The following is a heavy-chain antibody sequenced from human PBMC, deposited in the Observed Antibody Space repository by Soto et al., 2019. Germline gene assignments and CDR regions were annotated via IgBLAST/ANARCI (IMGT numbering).Heavy chain of an antibody. Sequence: QVQLVESGGGLVKPGGSLRLSCAASGFTFSDDYMSWIRQAPGKGLEWVSYFSSGSSYTNYADSVKGRFTISRDNAKNSLYLQMNSLRAEDTAVYYCAREVTTQNDGWGQGTLVTVSS. CDR3: AREVTTQNDG. D-gene: IGHD4-4*01. V-gene: IGHV3-11*06. CDR1: GFTFSDDY. J-gene: IGHJ4*02. CDR2: FSSGSSYT.